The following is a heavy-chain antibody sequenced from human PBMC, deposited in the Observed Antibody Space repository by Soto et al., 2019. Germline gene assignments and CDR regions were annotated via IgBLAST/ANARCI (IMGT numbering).Heavy chain of an antibody. Sequence: QVQLVESGGGLVKPGGSLRLSCAASGFTFSDYYMSWIRQAPGKGRGWVSSISSRGSTIYYADSVKGRFTISRDNAKNSLYLQMNSLRAEDTAVYYCARDVGYCTNGVCFFRWFDPWGQGTLVTVSS. CDR3: ARDVGYCTNGVCFFRWFDP. D-gene: IGHD2-8*01. V-gene: IGHV3-11*01. CDR2: ISSRGSTI. J-gene: IGHJ5*02. CDR1: GFTFSDYY.